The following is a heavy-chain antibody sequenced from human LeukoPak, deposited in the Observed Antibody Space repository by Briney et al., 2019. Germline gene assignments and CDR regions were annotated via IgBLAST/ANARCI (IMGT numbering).Heavy chain of an antibody. V-gene: IGHV3-23*01. CDR3: AKDLTCVTMVQGGCNWLDP. CDR2: ISAIDDST. Sequence: PGGSLRLSCAASGFTFSSYAMDWVRQAPGKGLEWVSAISAIDDSTHYADSVKGRFTISRDNSKTTLYLQMNSLRAEDTAVYYCAKDLTCVTMVQGGCNWLDPWGQGTLVTVSS. J-gene: IGHJ5*02. CDR1: GFTFSSYA. D-gene: IGHD3-10*01.